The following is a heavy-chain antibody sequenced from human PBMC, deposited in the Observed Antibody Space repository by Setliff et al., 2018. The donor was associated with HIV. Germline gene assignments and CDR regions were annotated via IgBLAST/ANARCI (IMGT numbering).Heavy chain of an antibody. V-gene: IGHV4-59*01. J-gene: IGHJ6*02. CDR3: ARDHIVATIRDYYYGMDV. Sequence: SETLSLTCSLSGGSISSYHWNWIRQPPGKGLEWVGYIYYSGSTNYNPSLKSRVTISVDTSKNQFSLKLSSVTPADTAVYYCARDHIVATIRDYYYGMDVWGQGTTVTVSS. CDR1: GGSISSYH. D-gene: IGHD5-12*01. CDR2: IYYSGST.